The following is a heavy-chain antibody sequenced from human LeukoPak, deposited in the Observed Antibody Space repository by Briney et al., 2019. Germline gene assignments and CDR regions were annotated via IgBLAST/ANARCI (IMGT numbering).Heavy chain of an antibody. CDR1: GYTFTSYG. D-gene: IGHD1-26*01. J-gene: IGHJ6*02. V-gene: IGHV1-18*01. CDR2: ISAYNGNT. Sequence: ASVKVSCKASGYTFTSYGISWVRQAPGQGLEWMGWISAYNGNTNYAQKLQGRVTMTTDTSTSTAYMELRSLRSDDTAVYYCARSDGSSHYYYYGMDVWGQGTTVTVSS. CDR3: ARSDGSSHYYYYGMDV.